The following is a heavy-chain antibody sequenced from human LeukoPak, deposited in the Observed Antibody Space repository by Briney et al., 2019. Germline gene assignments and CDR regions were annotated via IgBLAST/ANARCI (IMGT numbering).Heavy chain of an antibody. CDR1: GYTLTELS. D-gene: IGHD6-13*01. CDR3: ARAQQQLVNYYYYMDV. CDR2: IIPIFGTA. V-gene: IGHV1-69*05. J-gene: IGHJ6*03. Sequence: SVKVSCKVSGYTLTELSMHWVRQAPGQGLEWMGGIIPIFGTANYAQKFQGRVTITTDESTSTAYMELSSLRSEDTAVYYCARAQQQLVNYYYYMDVWGKGTTVTVSS.